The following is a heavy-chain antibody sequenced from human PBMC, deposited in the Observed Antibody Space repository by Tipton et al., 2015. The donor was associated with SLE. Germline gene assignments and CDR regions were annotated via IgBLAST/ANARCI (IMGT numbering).Heavy chain of an antibody. CDR2: IYYSGST. V-gene: IGHV4-59*08. Sequence: TLSLTCTASGGSISSYYWSWIRQPSGKGLEWIGYIYYSGSTNYNPSLKSRVTISVDTSKNQFSLKLSSVTAADTAVYYCAGTGKDAFDIWGQGTMVTVSS. CDR3: AGTGKDAFDI. CDR1: GGSISSYY. D-gene: IGHD1-1*01. J-gene: IGHJ3*02.